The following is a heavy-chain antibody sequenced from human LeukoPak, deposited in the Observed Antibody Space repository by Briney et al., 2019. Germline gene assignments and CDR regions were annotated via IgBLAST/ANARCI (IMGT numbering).Heavy chain of an antibody. D-gene: IGHD2-21*02. V-gene: IGHV4-31*03. CDR1: GGSINSGGYY. Sequence: SQTLSLTCTVSGGSINSGGYYWSWIRQHPGKGLEWTGYISYSGSTYYNPSLKSRVTISLDTSKNQFSLKLTSVTAADTAVYYCARSDCDGDCYWNDYWGQGTLVTVSS. J-gene: IGHJ4*02. CDR2: ISYSGST. CDR3: ARSDCDGDCYWNDY.